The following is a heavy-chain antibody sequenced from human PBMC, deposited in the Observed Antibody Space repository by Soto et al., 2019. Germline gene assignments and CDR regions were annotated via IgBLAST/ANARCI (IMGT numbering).Heavy chain of an antibody. CDR3: SRANYSYFDY. D-gene: IGHD4-4*01. Sequence: PSETLSLTCTVSGGSISSYYWSWIRQPPGKGLEWIGYIYYSGSTNYNPSLKSRVTMSLGTSKNQFSLKLSSVTAADTAVYYCSRANYSYFDYWGQGTLVTVSS. V-gene: IGHV4-59*01. CDR1: GGSISSYY. CDR2: IYYSGST. J-gene: IGHJ4*02.